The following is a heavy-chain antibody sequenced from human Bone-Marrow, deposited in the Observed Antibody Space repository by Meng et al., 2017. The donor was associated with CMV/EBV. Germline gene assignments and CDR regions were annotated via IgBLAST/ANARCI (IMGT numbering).Heavy chain of an antibody. CDR2: IWHDGGEK. V-gene: IGHV3-30*02. CDR3: AKDSVTMVPSYAFDI. Sequence: GESLKISCAASGFTFSSYGMHWVRQAPGKGLEWVAFIWHDGGEKYYADSVKGRFTISRDNSKNTLYLQMNSLRAEDTAVYYCAKDSVTMVPSYAFDIWGQGTMVTVSS. CDR1: GFTFSSYG. J-gene: IGHJ3*02. D-gene: IGHD3-10*01.